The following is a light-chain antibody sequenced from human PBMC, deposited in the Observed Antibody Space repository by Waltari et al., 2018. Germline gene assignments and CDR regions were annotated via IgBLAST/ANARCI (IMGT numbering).Light chain of an antibody. Sequence: QLVLTQSPSASASLGAAVKLTRTLSSGHSSNVIAWHQQRPEKGPRYLMKVNSDGSHSKGDEIPDRFSGSSSGAERYLTISSLQSEDEADYYCQTGGHGTWVFGGGTKLTVL. CDR1: SGHSSNV. CDR2: VNSDGSH. J-gene: IGLJ3*02. CDR3: QTGGHGTWV. V-gene: IGLV4-69*01.